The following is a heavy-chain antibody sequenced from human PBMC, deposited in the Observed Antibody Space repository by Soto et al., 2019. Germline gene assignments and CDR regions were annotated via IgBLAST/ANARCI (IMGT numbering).Heavy chain of an antibody. CDR2: ISSRSSII. CDR3: AKTGSSRHHDNWFDS. V-gene: IGHV3-48*02. CDR1: GFAFSSSD. Sequence: GGSLRLSCAASGFAFSSSDMNWVRQAPGKGPEWVSYISSRSSIIHYLDSVKGRFTISRDNTQNSLYLDMSSLRDEDTAVYYCAKTGSSRHHDNWFDSWGQGTLVTVSS. J-gene: IGHJ5*01.